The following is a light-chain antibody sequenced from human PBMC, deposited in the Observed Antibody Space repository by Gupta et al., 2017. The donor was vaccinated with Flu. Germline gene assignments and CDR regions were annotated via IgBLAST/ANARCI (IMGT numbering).Light chain of an antibody. Sequence: EIVLTQLPGTLSLSPGERATLSCRATQNISSNSLVWYQQKPGQAPRLLVYDASSRATSIPDRFSASGSGTDFTLTISRLEPEDFAVYYCQQYGSSPTFGQGTKVEIK. J-gene: IGKJ1*01. V-gene: IGKV3-20*01. CDR1: QNISSNS. CDR2: DAS. CDR3: QQYGSSPT.